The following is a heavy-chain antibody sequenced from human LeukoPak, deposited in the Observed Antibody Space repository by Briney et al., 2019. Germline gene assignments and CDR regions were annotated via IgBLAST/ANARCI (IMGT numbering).Heavy chain of an antibody. CDR1: GYTFTSYA. D-gene: IGHD3-22*01. CDR2: INAGNGNT. Sequence: ASVKVSCTASGYTFTSYAMHWVRQAPGQRLEWMGWINAGNGNTKYSQKFQGRVTITRDTSASTAYMELSSLRSEDTAVYYCARGAYYYDSSGYRYAGECDYWGQGTLVTVSS. V-gene: IGHV1-3*01. J-gene: IGHJ4*02. CDR3: ARGAYYYDSSGYRYAGECDY.